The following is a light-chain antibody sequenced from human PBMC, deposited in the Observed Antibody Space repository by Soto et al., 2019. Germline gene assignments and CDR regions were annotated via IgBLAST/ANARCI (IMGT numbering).Light chain of an antibody. V-gene: IGKV3-15*01. CDR1: QSVSSN. Sequence: EIVMTQSPATLSVSPGARATLSCRASQSVSSNLAWYQQKPGQAPRLLIYGASTRATGIPARFSGSGSGTEFTLTISSLQSEDFAVYYCQQYNKWPLTFGQGTKVEIK. CDR2: GAS. CDR3: QQYNKWPLT. J-gene: IGKJ1*01.